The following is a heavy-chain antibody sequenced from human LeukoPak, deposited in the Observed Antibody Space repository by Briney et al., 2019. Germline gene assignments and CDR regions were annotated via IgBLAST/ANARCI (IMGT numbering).Heavy chain of an antibody. CDR1: GGSISGYY. CDR3: ARDRSYGPVH. CDR2: INTSGST. D-gene: IGHD5-18*01. V-gene: IGHV4-4*07. J-gene: IGHJ4*02. Sequence: SETLSLTCTVSGGSISGYYWSWLRQFAGKGLEWIGRINTSGSTNYKPSLKSRVTMSVDTSKNQFSLKLSPVTAADTAVYYCARDRSYGPVHWGEGTLVTVSS.